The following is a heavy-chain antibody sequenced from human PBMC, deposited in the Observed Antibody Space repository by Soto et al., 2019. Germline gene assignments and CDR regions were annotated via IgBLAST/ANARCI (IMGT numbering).Heavy chain of an antibody. Sequence: EVRLVESGGGLVQPGGSLRLSCAASGFTFSSYNMNWVRQAPGKGLEWISYISSSSSTIYYADSVKGRFTISRDNAKNSLYLQMNSLRAEDTAVYYCARDAWEVATYYYYGLDVWGQGTTVTVSS. CDR2: ISSSSSTI. CDR1: GFTFSSYN. V-gene: IGHV3-48*01. D-gene: IGHD1-26*01. CDR3: ARDAWEVATYYYYGLDV. J-gene: IGHJ6*02.